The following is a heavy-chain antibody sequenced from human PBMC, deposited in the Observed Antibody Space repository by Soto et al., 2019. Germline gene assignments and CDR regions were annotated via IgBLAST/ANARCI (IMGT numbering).Heavy chain of an antibody. CDR3: VRQPGGVATPGDDY. CDR2: MNTDSGDT. CDR1: GYPFDSFD. Sequence: QVQLVQSGAEVKKPGATVKVSCEASGYPFDSFDINWVRQAAGQGLEWMGWMNTDSGDTAVAQRFQDRIIMTRTTSTSTAYIELSRLTPGDSAVDFCVRQPGGVATPGDDYWGQGTLVTVSS. D-gene: IGHD2-15*01. J-gene: IGHJ4*02. V-gene: IGHV1-8*01.